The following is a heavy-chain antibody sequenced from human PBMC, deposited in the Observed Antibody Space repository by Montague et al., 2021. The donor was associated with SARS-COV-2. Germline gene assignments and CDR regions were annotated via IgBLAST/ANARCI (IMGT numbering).Heavy chain of an antibody. D-gene: IGHD3-10*01. CDR1: GGSISSSSNY. CDR2: IYYSGST. Sequence: SETLSLTCTVSGGSISSSSNYWGWIRQPPGKGLEWIGSIYYSGSTYYNSSLKSRVTISVDTSKNQFSLKLNSVTAADTAAYYCARLVWFGELSSENWFDPWGQGTLVTVSS. J-gene: IGHJ5*02. CDR3: ARLVWFGELSSENWFDP. V-gene: IGHV4-39*01.